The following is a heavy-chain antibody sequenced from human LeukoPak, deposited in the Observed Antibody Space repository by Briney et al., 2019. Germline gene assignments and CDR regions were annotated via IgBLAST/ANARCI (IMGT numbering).Heavy chain of an antibody. CDR3: ARGQGTVTTH. CDR2: INHSGSA. D-gene: IGHD4-17*01. V-gene: IGHV4-34*01. CDR1: GGSFSGYY. Sequence: SETLPLTCAVYGGSFSGYYWTWIRQPPGKGLEWIGEINHSGSANYNPSLKSRVTISLDTSKNQFSLKLSSVTVADTAVYYCARGQGTVTTHWGQGTLVTVSS. J-gene: IGHJ4*02.